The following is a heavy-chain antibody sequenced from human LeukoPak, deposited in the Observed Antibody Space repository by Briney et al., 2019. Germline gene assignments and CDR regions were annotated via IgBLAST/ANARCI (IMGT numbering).Heavy chain of an antibody. J-gene: IGHJ5*02. D-gene: IGHD1-1*01. V-gene: IGHV4-59*01. CDR1: GGSISSYY. Sequence: PSETLSLTCTVSGGSISSYYWSWIRQPPGKGLEWIGYIYYSGSTNYNPSLKSRVTISVDTSKNQFSLKLSSVTAADTAVYYCAGEQLFQYDWFDPWGQGTLVTVSS. CDR2: IYYSGST. CDR3: AGEQLFQYDWFDP.